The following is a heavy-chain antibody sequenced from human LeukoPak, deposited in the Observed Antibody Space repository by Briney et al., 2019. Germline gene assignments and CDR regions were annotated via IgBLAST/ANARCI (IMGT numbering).Heavy chain of an antibody. CDR1: GGTFSSYA. CDR2: IIPIFGTA. Sequence: EASVKVSCKASGGTFSSYAISWVRQAPGQGLEWMGGIIPIFGTANYAQKFQGRVTITADESTSTAYMELSSLRSEDTAVYYCARWGTGDGYFFTYYFDYWGQGTLVTVSS. D-gene: IGHD5-24*01. J-gene: IGHJ4*02. CDR3: ARWGTGDGYFFTYYFDY. V-gene: IGHV1-69*13.